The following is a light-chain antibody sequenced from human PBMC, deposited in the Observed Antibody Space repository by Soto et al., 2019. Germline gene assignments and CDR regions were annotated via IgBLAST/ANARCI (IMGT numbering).Light chain of an antibody. J-gene: IGKJ5*01. Sequence: DIQMTQSPSSLSASVGDRVTVTCRTSQTIYNYLTSNQQRPGKAPKLLIYAATSVQSGVPSRFSGSGSETDFTLTISSLHPEDFATYYCQQTHSTPVTFGQGTRLDVK. CDR2: AAT. CDR3: QQTHSTPVT. CDR1: QTIYNY. V-gene: IGKV1-39*01.